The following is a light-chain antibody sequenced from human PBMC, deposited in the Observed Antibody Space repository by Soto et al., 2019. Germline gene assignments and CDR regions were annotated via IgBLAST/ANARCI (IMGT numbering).Light chain of an antibody. CDR1: SSNIGAGYD. V-gene: IGLV1-40*01. Sequence: QSVLTQPPSVSGAPGQRVTISCTGSSSNIGAGYDVHWYHQLPGTAPKLLIYGNNNRPSGVPDRFSGSRSGTSASLAITGLQAEDEADYYCQSYDSSLSVWVFGGGT. CDR2: GNN. CDR3: QSYDSSLSVWV. J-gene: IGLJ3*02.